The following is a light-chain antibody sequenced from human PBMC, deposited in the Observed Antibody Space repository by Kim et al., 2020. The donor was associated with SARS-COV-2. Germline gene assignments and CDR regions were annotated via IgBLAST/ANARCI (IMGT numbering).Light chain of an antibody. V-gene: IGLV3-21*04. J-gene: IGLJ3*02. Sequence: APGKTARITCGGNNIGSKGVHWYQQKPGQPPVLVIYYDSDRPSGIPERFSGSNSGNTATLTISRVEAGDEADYYCQVWDSSSDHRVFGGGTQLTVL. CDR2: YDS. CDR1: NIGSKG. CDR3: QVWDSSSDHRV.